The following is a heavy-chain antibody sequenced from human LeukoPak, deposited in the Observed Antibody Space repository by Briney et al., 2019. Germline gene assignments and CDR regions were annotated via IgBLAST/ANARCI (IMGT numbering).Heavy chain of an antibody. CDR3: ARHPPLVRGSVESAFDI. CDR2: IYSSGST. D-gene: IGHD3-10*01. J-gene: IGHJ3*02. CDR1: GDSFSIISSSSSY. V-gene: IGHV4-39*01. Sequence: SETLTLTCTVSGDSFSIISSSSSYWGWIRQPPGKGLEWIGSIYSSGSTYFNSSLKSRVTISVDTSKDEFSLNLSSVTAADTAVYYCARHPPLVRGSVESAFDIWGQGTMVTVSS.